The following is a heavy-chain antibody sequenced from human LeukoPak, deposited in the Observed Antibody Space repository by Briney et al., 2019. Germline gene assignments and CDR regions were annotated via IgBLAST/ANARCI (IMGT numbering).Heavy chain of an antibody. CDR2: IYYTGII. D-gene: IGHD1-26*01. V-gene: IGHV4-61*08. CDR1: GGSISSGGYY. CDR3: ATYSGSYYDY. J-gene: IGHJ4*02. Sequence: SETLSLTCTVSGGSISSGGYYWSWIRQPPGQGLERIGYIYYTGIIYYNPSLRSRVTMSLDTSKNQFSLKLTSVTAVDTAVYHCATYSGSYYDYWGLGTLVTVSS.